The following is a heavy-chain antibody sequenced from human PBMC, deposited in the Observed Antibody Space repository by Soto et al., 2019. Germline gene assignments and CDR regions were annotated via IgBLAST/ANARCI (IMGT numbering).Heavy chain of an antibody. V-gene: IGHV1-69*01. CDR1: GGTFSSYA. CDR3: ARVCAAAGRGWFDP. Sequence: QVQLVQSGAEVKKPGSSVKVSCKASGGTFSSYAISWVRQAPGQGLEWMGGIIPIFGTANYAQKFQGRVTITADESTSTADMELSSLRSEDTAVYYCARVCAAAGRGWFDPWGQGTLVTVSS. J-gene: IGHJ5*02. D-gene: IGHD6-13*01. CDR2: IIPIFGTA.